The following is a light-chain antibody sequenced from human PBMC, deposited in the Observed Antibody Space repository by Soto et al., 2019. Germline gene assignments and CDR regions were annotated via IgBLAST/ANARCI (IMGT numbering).Light chain of an antibody. CDR1: QSISIW. CDR2: KAS. V-gene: IGKV1-5*03. CDR3: HQYNSYWT. J-gene: IGKJ1*01. Sequence: DIQMTQSPSTLSASVGDRVTITCRASQSISIWLAWYQQKPGKAPKLLIYKASSLESGVPSRFSGSGSGTDFTLTISSLQPDDFATYYCHQYNSYWTFGQGTKVEIK.